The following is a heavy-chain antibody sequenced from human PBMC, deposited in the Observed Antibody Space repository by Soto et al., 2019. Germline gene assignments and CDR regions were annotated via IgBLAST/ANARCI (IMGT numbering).Heavy chain of an antibody. Sequence: QIQLVQSGAEVKKPGASVKVSCKASGYTFTSYGISWVRQAPGQGLEWMGWISAYNGNTNYPQKLQGRVTMTTDTSTSTAYMELRSLRSDDTAVYYCARCIYDFWSGYYTNHDAFDIWGQGTMVTVSS. V-gene: IGHV1-18*04. J-gene: IGHJ3*02. CDR1: GYTFTSYG. D-gene: IGHD3-3*01. CDR2: ISAYNGNT. CDR3: ARCIYDFWSGYYTNHDAFDI.